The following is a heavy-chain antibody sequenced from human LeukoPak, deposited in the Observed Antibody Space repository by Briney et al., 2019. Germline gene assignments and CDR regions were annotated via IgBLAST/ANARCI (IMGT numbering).Heavy chain of an antibody. D-gene: IGHD2/OR15-2a*01. CDR1: GFMFSRHW. CDR2: IKQDGSER. J-gene: IGHJ4*02. Sequence: TGGSLRLSCAPSGFMFSRHWMSWVRQAPGKGPEWVANIKQDGSERYYVDSVKGRFTISRDNAKNSLYLQMNSLRAEDTAVYYCAREGGHSTDFDYWGQGTLVTVSS. CDR3: AREGGHSTDFDY. V-gene: IGHV3-7*01.